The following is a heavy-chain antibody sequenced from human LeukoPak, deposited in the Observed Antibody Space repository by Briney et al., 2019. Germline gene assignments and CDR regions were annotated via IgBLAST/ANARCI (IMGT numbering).Heavy chain of an antibody. CDR2: IYHSGST. J-gene: IGHJ4*02. V-gene: IGHV4-38-2*02. Sequence: SETLSLTCTVSGYSISSGYYWGWIRQPPAKGLEWIGTIYHSGSTYYNPSLKSRVTISVDTSKNQFSLKLSSVTAADTAVYYCARALYCSSTSCYIGLDYWGQGTLVTVSS. D-gene: IGHD2-2*02. CDR3: ARALYCSSTSCYIGLDY. CDR1: GYSISSGYY.